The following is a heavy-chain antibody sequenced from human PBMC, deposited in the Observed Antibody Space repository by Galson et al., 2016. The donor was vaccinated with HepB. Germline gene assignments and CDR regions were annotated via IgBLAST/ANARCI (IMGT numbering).Heavy chain of an antibody. CDR1: GGSVSSDSAT. J-gene: IGHJ1*01. V-gene: IGHV6-1*01. Sequence: CAISGGSVSSDSATWNWIRQSPSRGLQWLGRTYYRSKWFHDFAPSVKSRITINADTSKNQFSLQLDSVTPEDTAVYYCARGYDEDFHHWGQGTLVTVSS. CDR2: TYYRSKWFH. CDR3: ARGYDEDFHH. D-gene: IGHD5-12*01.